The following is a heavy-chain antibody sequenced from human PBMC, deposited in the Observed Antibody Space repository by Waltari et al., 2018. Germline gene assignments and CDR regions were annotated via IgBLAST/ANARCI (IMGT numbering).Heavy chain of an antibody. CDR2: MHSDGRST. V-gene: IGHV3-74*01. Sequence: EVQLVESGGGLIQPGGSLRLSCAASGFSISGYWMHWVRLPPGKGLVCGSRMHSDGRSTSYVDSVRGRFTVSRDNAKNTLYLQMNSQRADDAGVYFCARDGLGSSHDYWGQGTLVTVSS. J-gene: IGHJ4*02. CDR3: ARDGLGSSHDY. D-gene: IGHD6-6*01. CDR1: GFSISGYW.